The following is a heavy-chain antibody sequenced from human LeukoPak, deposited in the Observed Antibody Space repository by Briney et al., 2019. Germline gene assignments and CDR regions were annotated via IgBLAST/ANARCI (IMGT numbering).Heavy chain of an antibody. D-gene: IGHD3-22*01. CDR3: ARARSPSSGYLLRDHNWFDP. J-gene: IGHJ5*02. V-gene: IGHV1-69*05. Sequence: ASVKVSCTASGGTYSSYAISWVRQAPGQGLEWMGGIIPMFGTANYAQKVQGRVTITTDESTTTAYMELSSLRSEDTAVYYCARARSPSSGYLLRDHNWFDPWGQGTLVTVSA. CDR1: GGTYSSYA. CDR2: IIPMFGTA.